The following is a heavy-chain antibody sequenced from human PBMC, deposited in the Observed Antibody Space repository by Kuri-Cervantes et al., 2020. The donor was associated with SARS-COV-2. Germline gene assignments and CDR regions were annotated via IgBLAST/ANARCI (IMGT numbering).Heavy chain of an antibody. CDR1: GGSISSSNYS. CDR2: IYYSGST. D-gene: IGHD1-20*01. V-gene: IGHV4-39*07. CDR3: AREAHNSRAFDI. Sequence: SETLSLTCTVSGGSISSSNYSWGWIRQPPGKGLEWIGSIYYSGSTYYNPSLKSRVTISVDTSKNQFSLKLSSVTAADTAVYYCAREAHNSRAFDIWGQGTMVTVSS. J-gene: IGHJ3*02.